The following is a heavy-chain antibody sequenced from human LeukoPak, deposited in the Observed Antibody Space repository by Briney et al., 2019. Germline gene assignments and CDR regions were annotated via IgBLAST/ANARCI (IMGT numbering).Heavy chain of an antibody. Sequence: PGGSLRLSCAASGFTVSSNYMSWVRQAPGKGLEWFSVIYSGGSTYYADSVKGRFTISRDNSKNTLYLQMNSLRAEDTAVYYCARDLSGSYFFDYWGQGTLVTVSS. CDR2: IYSGGST. CDR3: ARDLSGSYFFDY. J-gene: IGHJ4*02. V-gene: IGHV3-66*02. D-gene: IGHD1-26*01. CDR1: GFTVSSNY.